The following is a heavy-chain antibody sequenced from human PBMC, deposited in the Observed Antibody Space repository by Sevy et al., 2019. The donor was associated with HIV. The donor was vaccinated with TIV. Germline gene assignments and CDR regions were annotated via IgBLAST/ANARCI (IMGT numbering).Heavy chain of an antibody. CDR3: AKDFNGYNGMDV. Sequence: GGSLRLSCVVSGISFTTSGMHWVRQAPGKGLEWVAVISYHGSGKFYAESVKGRSTISRDNSKNMLYLQMNSLRAEDTAVYYCAKDFNGYNGMDVWGQGTMVTVSS. CDR2: ISYHGSGK. V-gene: IGHV3-30*18. D-gene: IGHD2-8*01. J-gene: IGHJ6*02. CDR1: GISFTTSG.